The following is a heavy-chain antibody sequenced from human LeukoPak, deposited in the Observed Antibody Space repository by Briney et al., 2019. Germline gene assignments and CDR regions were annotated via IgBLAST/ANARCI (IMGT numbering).Heavy chain of an antibody. Sequence: SETLSLTCTVSGGSISTSGYYWGWIRQPPGKGLERIGNIYHSGSTYYNPSLKSRVSISVDTSKNHFSLDLSSVTAADSAIYYCARDYRMTMLVDWGQGTLVTVSS. J-gene: IGHJ4*02. CDR3: ARDYRMTMLVD. V-gene: IGHV4-39*07. D-gene: IGHD3-22*01. CDR2: IYHSGST. CDR1: GGSISTSGYY.